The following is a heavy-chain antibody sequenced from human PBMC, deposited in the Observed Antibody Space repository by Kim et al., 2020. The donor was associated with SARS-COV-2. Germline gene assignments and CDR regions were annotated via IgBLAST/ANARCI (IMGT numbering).Heavy chain of an antibody. D-gene: IGHD3-10*01. CDR2: ITAYNYNT. Sequence: ASVKVSCKASGYSLTNNAVNWVRQAPGQGLEWMGWITAYNYNTIYAEKFRGRVTMTTDISTSTAHMELRSLSPDDTAIYYCARGQQYYGSGALDSWGQ. J-gene: IGHJ4*02. CDR3: ARGQQYYGSGALDS. CDR1: GYSLTNNA. V-gene: IGHV1-18*01.